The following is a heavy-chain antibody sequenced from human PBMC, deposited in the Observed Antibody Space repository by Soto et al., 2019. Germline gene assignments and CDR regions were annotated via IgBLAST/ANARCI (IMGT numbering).Heavy chain of an antibody. CDR1: GGSTSSGGYY. J-gene: IGHJ4*02. D-gene: IGHD2-2*01. Sequence: SETLSLTCTVSGGSTSSGGYYWSWIRQHPGKGLEWIGYIYYSGSTYYNTSLKSRVTISVDTSKNQFSLKLSSVTAADTAVYYCARRRVPAASPPRAGHFDYWGQGTLVTVSS. CDR3: ARRRVPAASPPRAGHFDY. CDR2: IYYSGST. V-gene: IGHV4-31*03.